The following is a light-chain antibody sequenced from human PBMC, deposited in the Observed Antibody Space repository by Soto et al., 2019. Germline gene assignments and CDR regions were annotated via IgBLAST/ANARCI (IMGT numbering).Light chain of an antibody. J-gene: IGKJ1*01. Sequence: EVVLTQSPATLSLSAGERATLSCRASQSVSNSLAWYQQKPGQPPRLLIYNASSRATGIPARFSGSGSGTDFTLTISSLEPEDFAGYYCLQYKTYSRTFGQGTKVEIK. CDR1: QSVSNS. V-gene: IGKV3-11*01. CDR2: NAS. CDR3: LQYKTYSRT.